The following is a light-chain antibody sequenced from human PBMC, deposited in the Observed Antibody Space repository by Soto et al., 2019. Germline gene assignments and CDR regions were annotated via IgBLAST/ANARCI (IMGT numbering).Light chain of an antibody. CDR2: DAS. V-gene: IGKV3-11*01. CDR1: QSVSSH. J-gene: IGKJ2*01. CDR3: QQRSNWPPGYT. Sequence: DTVLTQSPATLSLSPGERATLSCRASQSVSSHVAWYQQKPGQAPRLLIYDASSRATGIPARFSGSGSGTDFTLTISSLAPEDFAVYYCQQRSNWPPGYTFGQGTKLEIK.